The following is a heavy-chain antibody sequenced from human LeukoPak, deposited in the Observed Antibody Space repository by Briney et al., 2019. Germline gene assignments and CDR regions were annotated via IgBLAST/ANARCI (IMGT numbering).Heavy chain of an antibody. V-gene: IGHV3-74*01. D-gene: IGHD4-23*01. CDR1: GFTFSSYW. Sequence: PGGSLRLSCAASGFTFSSYWMHWVRQAPGKGLVWVSRIKSDGSSIRYADSVKGRFTISRDNAKNTLWLQMNSLRAEDTAVYYCATDLDYGGYSHFDFWGQGTLGTVSS. J-gene: IGHJ4*02. CDR3: ATDLDYGGYSHFDF. CDR2: IKSDGSSI.